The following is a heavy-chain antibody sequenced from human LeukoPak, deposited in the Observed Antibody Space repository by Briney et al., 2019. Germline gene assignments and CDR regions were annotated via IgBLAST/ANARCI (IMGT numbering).Heavy chain of an antibody. D-gene: IGHD3/OR15-3a*01. Sequence: AASVKVSCKASGGTFSSYAISWVRQAPGQGLEWMGGIIPIFGTANYAQKFQGRVTITTDESTSTAYMELSSLRSEDTAVYYCARAPLGQPDYFDYWGQGTLVTVSS. CDR1: GGTFSSYA. CDR3: ARAPLGQPDYFDY. CDR2: IIPIFGTA. J-gene: IGHJ4*02. V-gene: IGHV1-69*05.